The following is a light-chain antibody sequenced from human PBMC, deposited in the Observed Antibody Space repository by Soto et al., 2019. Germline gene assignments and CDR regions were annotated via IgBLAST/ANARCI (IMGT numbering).Light chain of an antibody. Sequence: AIRMTQSPSSFSASTGDRVTITCRASRDVRNYLAWYQQKAGEAPKLLIYSASTLQSGVPSTFSGSGSGTDFTLTISYLQSEDFATYYCQQYYNYPLTFGGGTKVEIK. V-gene: IGKV1-8*01. J-gene: IGKJ4*01. CDR1: RDVRNY. CDR2: SAS. CDR3: QQYYNYPLT.